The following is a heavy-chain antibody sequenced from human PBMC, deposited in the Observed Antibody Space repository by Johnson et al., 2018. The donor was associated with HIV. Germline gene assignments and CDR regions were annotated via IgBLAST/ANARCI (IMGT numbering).Heavy chain of an antibody. CDR2: ISYDGSNK. CDR3: AKVAVATAAGGVALDI. D-gene: IGHD2-2*01. J-gene: IGHJ3*02. V-gene: IGHV3-30*18. Sequence: QVQLVESGGGVVQPGRSLRLSCAASGFTFSSYGMHWVRQAPGKGLEWVAVISYDGSNKYYSESVKGRFTISRDNSKDTLYLQMNSLRAEDTAVYYCAKVAVATAAGGVALDIWGPGTMVTVSS. CDR1: GFTFSSYG.